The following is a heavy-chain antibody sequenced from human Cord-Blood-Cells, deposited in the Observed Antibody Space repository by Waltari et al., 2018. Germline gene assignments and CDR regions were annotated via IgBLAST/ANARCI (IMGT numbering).Heavy chain of an antibody. J-gene: IGHJ4*02. D-gene: IGHD7-27*01. CDR3: ARELTGGGSGY. Sequence: EVQLVESGGGLVQPGGSLSLSCAASGFTFSSILIIWVRQAPGKGLEWVANIKQDGSEKYYVDSVKGRFTISRDNAKNSLYLQMNSLRAEDTAVYYCARELTGGGSGYWGQGTLVTVSS. V-gene: IGHV3-7*01. CDR2: IKQDGSEK. CDR1: GFTFSSIL.